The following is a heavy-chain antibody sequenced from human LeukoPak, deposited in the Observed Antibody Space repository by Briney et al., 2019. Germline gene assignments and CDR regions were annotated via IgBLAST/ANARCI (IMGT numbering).Heavy chain of an antibody. J-gene: IGHJ4*02. Sequence: PSGTLSLTCAVSGDSISSNNWWTWVRQPPGKGLEWVSGISVSGGSTNYADSVKGRFSISRGNSKNTLYLQMNSLRAEDTAVYYCAKSNYFDGGGYYFFDYWGQGTLVTVSS. V-gene: IGHV3-23*01. CDR2: ISVSGGST. CDR3: AKSNYFDGGGYYFFDY. D-gene: IGHD3-22*01. CDR1: GDSISSNN.